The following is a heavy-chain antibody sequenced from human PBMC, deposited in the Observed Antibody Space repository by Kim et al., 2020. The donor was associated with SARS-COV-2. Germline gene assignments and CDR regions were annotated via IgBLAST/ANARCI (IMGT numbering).Heavy chain of an antibody. CDR2: FDPEDGET. D-gene: IGHD2-15*01. V-gene: IGHV1-24*01. CDR1: GYTLTELS. Sequence: ASVMVSCKVSGYTLTELSMHWVRQAPGKGLEWMGGFDPEDGETIYAQKFQGRVTMTEDTSTDTAYMELSSLRSEDTAVYYCAILRVVVAATRSGMDVWGQGTTVTVSS. CDR3: AILRVVVAATRSGMDV. J-gene: IGHJ6*02.